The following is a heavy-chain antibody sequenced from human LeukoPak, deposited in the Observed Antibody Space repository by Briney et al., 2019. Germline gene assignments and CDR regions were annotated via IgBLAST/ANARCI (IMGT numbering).Heavy chain of an antibody. J-gene: IGHJ3*02. CDR2: INPSGGST. CDR1: GYTFTSYY. Sequence: ASVTVSCKASGYTFTSYYMHWVRQAPGQGLEWMGIINPSGGSTSYAQKFQGRVTMTRDTSTSTVYMELSSLRSEDTAVYYCARVGYSYGYNDAFDIWGQGTMVTVSS. CDR3: ARVGYSYGYNDAFDI. V-gene: IGHV1-46*01. D-gene: IGHD5-18*01.